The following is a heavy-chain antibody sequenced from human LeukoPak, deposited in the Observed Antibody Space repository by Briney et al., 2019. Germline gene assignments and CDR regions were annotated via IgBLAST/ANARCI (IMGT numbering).Heavy chain of an antibody. D-gene: IGHD1-14*01. CDR2: IWYDGSKT. CDR3: ARYNTGMSDY. CDR1: GFIFSSYC. Sequence: GGSLRLSCAASGFIFSSYCMHWVRQAPGKGLEWVAVIWYDGSKTYYADSVQGRFTVSRDNSKNTLYLQMSSLRDDDTAVYYCARYNTGMSDYWGQGALVTVSS. V-gene: IGHV3-33*01. J-gene: IGHJ4*03.